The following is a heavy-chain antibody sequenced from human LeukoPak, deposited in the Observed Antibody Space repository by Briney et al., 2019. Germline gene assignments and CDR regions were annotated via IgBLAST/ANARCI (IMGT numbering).Heavy chain of an antibody. V-gene: IGHV3-13*01. CDR2: IGSGGDT. CDR1: GFTFSRYD. J-gene: IGHJ4*02. Sequence: GPLRLSCAACGFTFSRYDMNWVRHAGGKGLEWVSGIGSGGDTYYADSVKGRFTISRDNAKNTLYLQMNSLRAEDTAVYYCARGGYDILTCELTYFDYWGQGTLVTVSS. D-gene: IGHD3-9*01. CDR3: ARGGYDILTCELTYFDY.